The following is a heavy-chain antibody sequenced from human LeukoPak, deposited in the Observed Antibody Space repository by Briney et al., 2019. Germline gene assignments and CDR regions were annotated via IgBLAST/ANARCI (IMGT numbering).Heavy chain of an antibody. CDR2: IRYDGSNK. J-gene: IGHJ4*02. CDR1: GFTFSSYG. D-gene: IGHD3-9*01. CDR3: AKENYDILTGYQYLFDY. V-gene: IGHV3-30*02. Sequence: GGSLRLSCAASGFTFSSYGMHWVRQAPGKGLEWVAFIRYDGSNKYYADSVKGRFTISRDNSKNTLYLQMNSLRAEDTAVYYCAKENYDILTGYQYLFDYWGQGTLVTVSS.